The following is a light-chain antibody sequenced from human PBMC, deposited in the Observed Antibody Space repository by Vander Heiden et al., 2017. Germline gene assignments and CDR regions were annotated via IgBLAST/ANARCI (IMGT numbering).Light chain of an antibody. CDR2: AAS. Sequence: LSASVGDRVTITCRASQSISSYLNWYQQKPGEAPKLLIYAASSLQSGVPSRFSGSGSGTDFTLTISSLQPEDFATYYCQQSYSTLLTFGGGTKVEIK. V-gene: IGKV1-39*01. CDR3: QQSYSTLLT. J-gene: IGKJ4*01. CDR1: QSISSY.